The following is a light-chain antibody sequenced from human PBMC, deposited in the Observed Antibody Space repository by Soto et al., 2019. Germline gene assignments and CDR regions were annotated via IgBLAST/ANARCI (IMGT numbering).Light chain of an antibody. CDR3: QQRTTWPT. J-gene: IGKJ4*01. CDR1: QIFISN. Sequence: VMTQSPATLSVSPGERATLSCRASQIFISNLAWYHQKPGQPPRLLIYDVSRRATGIPARFSGSGSGTDFTLIINSLEPEDFAVYYCQQRTTWPTFGGGTKVEIK. CDR2: DVS. V-gene: IGKV3-11*01.